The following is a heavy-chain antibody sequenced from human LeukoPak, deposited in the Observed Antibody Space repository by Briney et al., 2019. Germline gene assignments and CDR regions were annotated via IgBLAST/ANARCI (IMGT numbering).Heavy chain of an antibody. CDR3: ARGGRNRSNPYYFDY. Sequence: SETLSLTCAVSGGSISSGGYSWSWIRQPPGKGLEWIGYIYHSGSTYYNPSLKSRVTISVDRSKNQFSLKLSSVTAADTAVYYCARGGRNRSNPYYFDYWGQGTLVTVSS. D-gene: IGHD4-11*01. CDR1: GGSISSGGYS. J-gene: IGHJ4*02. CDR2: IYHSGST. V-gene: IGHV4-30-2*01.